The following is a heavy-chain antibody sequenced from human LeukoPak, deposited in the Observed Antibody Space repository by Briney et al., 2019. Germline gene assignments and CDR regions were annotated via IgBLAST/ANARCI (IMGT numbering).Heavy chain of an antibody. J-gene: IGHJ4*02. Sequence: PSETLSLTCTVSGYSISSGYLWGWIRQPPGKGLEWIGSTYHGGTTYSNPSLKSRVIISEDTSKNQFSLKLSSVTAADTAVYYCARQGSEIDYWGQGTLVTVSS. CDR3: ARQGSEIDY. CDR1: GYSISSGYL. CDR2: TYHGGTT. V-gene: IGHV4-38-2*02.